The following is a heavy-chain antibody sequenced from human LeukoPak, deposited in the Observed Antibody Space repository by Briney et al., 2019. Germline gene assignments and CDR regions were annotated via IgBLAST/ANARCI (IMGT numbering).Heavy chain of an antibody. D-gene: IGHD6-19*01. CDR2: IYYGGST. CDR3: ARMIAVAGTPYWYFDL. Sequence: SETLSLTCTVSGGSISSSSYYWGWIRQPPGKGLEWIGSIYYGGSTYYNPSLKSRVTISVDTSKNQFSLKLSSVTAADTAVYYCARMIAVAGTPYWYFDLWGRGTLVTVSS. V-gene: IGHV4-39*07. J-gene: IGHJ2*01. CDR1: GGSISSSSYY.